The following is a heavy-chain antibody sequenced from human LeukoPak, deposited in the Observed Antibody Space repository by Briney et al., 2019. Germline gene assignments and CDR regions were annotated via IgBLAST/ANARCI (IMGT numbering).Heavy chain of an antibody. V-gene: IGHV4-59*01. CDR3: ARARHYGDYVEHAFDI. J-gene: IGHJ3*02. D-gene: IGHD4-17*01. CDR1: GGSISSYY. Sequence: SETLSLTCTVSGGSISSYYWSWIRQPPGKGLEWIGYIYYSGSTNYNPSLKSRVTISVDTSKNQFSLKLSSVTAADTAVYYCARARHYGDYVEHAFDIWGHGTMVTVSS. CDR2: IYYSGST.